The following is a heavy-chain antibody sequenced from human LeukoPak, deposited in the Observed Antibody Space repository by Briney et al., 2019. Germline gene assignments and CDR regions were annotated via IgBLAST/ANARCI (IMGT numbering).Heavy chain of an antibody. D-gene: IGHD6-19*01. Sequence: GESLKISCKGSGYSFTSYWIGWVRPMPGKGLEWMGIIYPGGSDTRYSPSFQGQVTISADKSISTAYLQWSSLKASDTAMYYCARQQAVASVDNWFDPWGQGTLVTVSS. J-gene: IGHJ5*02. CDR2: IYPGGSDT. CDR1: GYSFTSYW. CDR3: ARQQAVASVDNWFDP. V-gene: IGHV5-51*01.